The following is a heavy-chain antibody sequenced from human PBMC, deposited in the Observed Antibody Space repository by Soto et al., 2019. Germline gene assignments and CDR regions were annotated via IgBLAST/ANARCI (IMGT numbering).Heavy chain of an antibody. CDR1: GFTFINYG. V-gene: IGHV3-30*18. CDR2: ISYDGSNK. J-gene: IGHJ4*02. Sequence: QVQLVESGGGVVQPGRSLRLSCAASGFTFINYGMNWVRQAPGKGLEWVAIISYDGSNKYYADSVKGRFTISRDNSKNTLYVQMNSLRAEDTAVYYCAKDQRDEIVLVPAAMDYWGQGTLVTVSS. D-gene: IGHD2-2*01. CDR3: AKDQRDEIVLVPAAMDY.